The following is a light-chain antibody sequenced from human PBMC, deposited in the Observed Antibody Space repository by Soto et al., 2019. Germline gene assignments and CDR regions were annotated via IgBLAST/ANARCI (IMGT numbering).Light chain of an antibody. J-gene: IGLJ1*01. Sequence: LTQPASVSGSPGQSITISCTGTSSDVGGYNYVSWYQQHPGKAPKLMIYEVSNRPSGVSNRSSGSKSGNTASLTISGLQAEDEADYYCSSYTSSTHVFGTGTKVTVL. V-gene: IGLV2-14*01. CDR3: SSYTSSTHV. CDR2: EVS. CDR1: SSDVGGYNY.